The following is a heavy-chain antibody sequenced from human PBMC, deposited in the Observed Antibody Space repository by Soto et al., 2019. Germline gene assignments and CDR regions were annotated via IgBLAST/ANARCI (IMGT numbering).Heavy chain of an antibody. CDR2: IVVGSGHT. J-gene: IGHJ6*02. V-gene: IGHV1-58*01. Sequence: ASVKVSCKTSGFTLSSSAVHWVRQARGHRLQWIGWIVVGSGHTNYAQKFQERVTITRDMSTSTAYMQLSSLRSEDTAVYYCAAASSTSGGYYGMDVWGQGTTVTVSS. CDR3: AAASSTSGGYYGMDV. CDR1: GFTLSSSA. D-gene: IGHD2-2*01.